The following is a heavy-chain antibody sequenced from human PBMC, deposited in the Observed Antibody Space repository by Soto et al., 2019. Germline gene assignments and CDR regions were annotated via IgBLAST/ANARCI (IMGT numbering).Heavy chain of an antibody. V-gene: IGHV4-30-4*02. Sequence: SETLSLTCTVSGGSISSDDYYWSLIRQPPGKGLEWTGYIYYSGSTYYNPSLKSRVTISVDTSKNQFSLKPSSVTAADTAVYYCARAVAGYGGRWFDPWGQGTLVTVSS. CDR3: ARAVAGYGGRWFDP. CDR1: GGSISSDDYY. D-gene: IGHD6-19*01. CDR2: IYYSGST. J-gene: IGHJ5*02.